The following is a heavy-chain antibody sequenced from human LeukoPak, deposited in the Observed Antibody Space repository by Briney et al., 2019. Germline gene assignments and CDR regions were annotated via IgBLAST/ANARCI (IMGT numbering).Heavy chain of an antibody. CDR3: ATHSIAAVGFDY. D-gene: IGHD6-13*01. J-gene: IGHJ4*02. Sequence: AASVKVSCKASGYTFTSYYMHWVRQAPGQGLEWMGIINPSGGSTSYAQKFQGRVTMTRDTSTSTVYMELSSLRSEDTAVYYCATHSIAAVGFDYWGQGTLVTVSS. CDR2: INPSGGST. CDR1: GYTFTSYY. V-gene: IGHV1-46*01.